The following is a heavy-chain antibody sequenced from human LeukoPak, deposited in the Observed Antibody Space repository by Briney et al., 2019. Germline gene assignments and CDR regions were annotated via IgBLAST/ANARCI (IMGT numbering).Heavy chain of an antibody. CDR2: INPNSGGT. V-gene: IGHV1-2*02. D-gene: IGHD1-26*01. CDR1: GYIFTGYY. CDR3: ARRGGSYSHSDF. Sequence: GASVKVSCKASGYIFTGYYMHWVRQAPGQGLEWMGWINPNSGGTNYAQKFQGRVTMTRDTSISTAYMELSRLTSDDTAVYYCARRGGSYSHSDFWGQGTLVTVSS. J-gene: IGHJ4*02.